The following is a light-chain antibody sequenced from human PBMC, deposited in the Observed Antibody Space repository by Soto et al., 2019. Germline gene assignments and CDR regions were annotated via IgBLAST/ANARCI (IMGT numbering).Light chain of an antibody. Sequence: EIVLTQSPGTLSLSPGEGSSLSFRASQSVSSGAVAWYRQKPGQAPRLLIYGASMRATGIPDRFSGSGSGTDFTLTISRLEPEDFAVYYCQQCGSSSTFGQGTRLEIK. CDR1: QSVSSGA. CDR3: QQCGSSST. J-gene: IGKJ5*01. V-gene: IGKV3-20*01. CDR2: GAS.